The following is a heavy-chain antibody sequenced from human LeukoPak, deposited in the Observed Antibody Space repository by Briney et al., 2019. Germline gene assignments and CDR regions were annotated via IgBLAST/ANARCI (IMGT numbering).Heavy chain of an antibody. CDR2: INHSGST. V-gene: IGHV4-34*01. CDR3: ARGRFYNRLFDP. D-gene: IGHD1-14*01. CDR1: GGSFSGYY. J-gene: IGHJ5*02. Sequence: SETLSLTCAVYGGSFSGYYWSWIRQPPGKGLEWIGEINHSGSTNYNPSLKSRVTISVDTSKNQFSLKLSSVTAADTAVYYCARGRFYNRLFDPWGQGTLVTVSS.